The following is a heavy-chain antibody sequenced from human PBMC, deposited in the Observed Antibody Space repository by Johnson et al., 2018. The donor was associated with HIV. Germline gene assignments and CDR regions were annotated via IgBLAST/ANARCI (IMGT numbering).Heavy chain of an antibody. V-gene: IGHV3-30*02. CDR3: ARDSGAPGNDAFDI. CDR1: GFTFSSYG. J-gene: IGHJ3*02. CDR2: IRYDGSNK. Sequence: QVQLVESGGGVVQPGGSLRLSCAASGFTFSSYGMHWVRQAPGKGLEWVAFIRYDGSNKYYADSVQGRFTISRDKSENTLYLQMNSLRPEDTALYFCARDSGAPGNDAFDIWGQGTMVTVSS. D-gene: IGHD1-26*01.